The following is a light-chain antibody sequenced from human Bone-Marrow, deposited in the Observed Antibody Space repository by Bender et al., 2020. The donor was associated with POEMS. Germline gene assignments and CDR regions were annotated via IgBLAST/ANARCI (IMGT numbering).Light chain of an antibody. V-gene: IGLV1-47*01. CDR1: RSNIGDNF. CDR2: RDV. CDR3: AAWDDVLRGWV. Sequence: QSALTQPPSVSATLGQGVTISCSGSRSNIGDNFAYWFQQLLPGTAPRLLIFRDVQRPSGVPDRVSASKSGTSASLAISRLRSEDEGDYYCAAWDDVLRGWVFGGGTKVTVL. J-gene: IGLJ3*02.